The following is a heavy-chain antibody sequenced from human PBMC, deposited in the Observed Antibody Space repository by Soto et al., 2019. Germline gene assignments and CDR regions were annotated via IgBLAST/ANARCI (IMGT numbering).Heavy chain of an antibody. CDR3: AKVGSS. D-gene: IGHD5-12*01. J-gene: IGHJ5*02. CDR2: ISYDGSNK. Sequence: GGSLRLSCAASGFTFSCYGMHWVRQAPGKGLEWVAVISYDGSNKYYADSVKGRFTISRDNSKNTLYLQMNSLRAEDTAVYYCAKVGSSWGQGTLVTVSS. V-gene: IGHV3-30*18. CDR1: GFTFSCYG.